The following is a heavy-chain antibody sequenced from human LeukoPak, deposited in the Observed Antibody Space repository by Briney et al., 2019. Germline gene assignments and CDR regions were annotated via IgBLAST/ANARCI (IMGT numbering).Heavy chain of an antibody. CDR3: ARLYRLQAGYYMDV. CDR2: INHSGST. V-gene: IGHV4-34*01. CDR1: GGSFSGYY. J-gene: IGHJ6*03. D-gene: IGHD3-16*02. Sequence: PSETLSLTCAVYGGSFSGYYWSWIRRPPGKGLEWIGEINHSGSTNYNPSLKSRVTISVDTSKNQFSLKLSSVTAADTAVYYCARLYRLQAGYYMDVWGKGTTVTVSS.